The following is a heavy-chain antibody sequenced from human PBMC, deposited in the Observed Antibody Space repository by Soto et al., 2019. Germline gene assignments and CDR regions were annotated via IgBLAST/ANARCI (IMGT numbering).Heavy chain of an antibody. D-gene: IGHD2-21*01. J-gene: IGHJ6*02. CDR3: GRVGGDDYYYYGMDV. CDR2: IYYSGST. CDR1: GGSISTYY. V-gene: IGHV4-59*01. Sequence: SETLSLTCTVSGGSISTYYWSWIRQPPGKGLEWIAYIYYSGSTNYNPSLKSRLTISVDTSKKQFSLKLRSLTAADTAVYYCGRVGGDDYYYYGMDVWGQGTTVTVSS.